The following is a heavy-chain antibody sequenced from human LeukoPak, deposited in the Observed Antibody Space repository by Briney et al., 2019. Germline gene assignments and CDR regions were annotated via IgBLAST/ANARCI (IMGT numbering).Heavy chain of an antibody. Sequence: SETLSLTCAVYGGSFSGYYWSWIRQPPGKGLEWIGEINHSGSTNYNPSVKSRVTISVDTSKNQFSLKLSSVTAADTAVYYCARVGVATISSYFDYWGQGTLVTVSS. V-gene: IGHV4-34*01. CDR1: GGSFSGYY. CDR2: INHSGST. J-gene: IGHJ4*02. CDR3: ARVGVATISSYFDY. D-gene: IGHD5-12*01.